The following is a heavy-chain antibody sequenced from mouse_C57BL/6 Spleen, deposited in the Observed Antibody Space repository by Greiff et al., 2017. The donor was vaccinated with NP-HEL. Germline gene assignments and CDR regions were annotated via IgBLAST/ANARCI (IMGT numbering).Heavy chain of an antibody. CDR1: GFSLTSYG. D-gene: IGHD2-3*01. J-gene: IGHJ3*01. Sequence: LVAPSQSLSITCTVSGFSLTSYGVDWVRQSPGKGLEWLGVIWGVGSTNYNSALKSRLSISKDNSKSQVFLKMNSLQTDDTAMYYCASSYVGYGFAYWGQGTLVTVSA. CDR2: IWGVGST. V-gene: IGHV2-6*01. CDR3: ASSYVGYGFAY.